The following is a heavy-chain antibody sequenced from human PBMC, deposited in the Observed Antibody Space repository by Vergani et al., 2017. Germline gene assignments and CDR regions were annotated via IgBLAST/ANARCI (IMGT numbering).Heavy chain of an antibody. CDR2: IYTSGST. Sequence: QVQLQESGPGLVKPSETLSLTCTVSGGSISSYYWSWIRQPPGKGLEWIGYIYTSGSTNYNPSRKSRVTIAVDTAKNQFSLKLSSVTAADTAVYYCATTAGGGRWIPYWGQGTLVTVSS. J-gene: IGHJ4*02. CDR3: ATTAGGGRWIPY. V-gene: IGHV4-4*09. D-gene: IGHD5-24*01. CDR1: GGSISSYY.